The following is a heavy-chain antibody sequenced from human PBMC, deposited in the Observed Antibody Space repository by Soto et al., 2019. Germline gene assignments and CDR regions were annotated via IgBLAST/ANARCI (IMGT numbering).Heavy chain of an antibody. Sequence: PSETLSLTCAVDGGSFSGYCLSWIRPPPGKGLEWIGEINHSGSTNYNPSLKSRVTISVDTSKNQFSLKLSSVTAADTAVYYCARRGVSRYSSGWLTVDYWGQGTLVTVSS. V-gene: IGHV4-34*01. D-gene: IGHD6-19*01. CDR1: GGSFSGYC. CDR2: INHSGST. J-gene: IGHJ4*02. CDR3: ARRGVSRYSSGWLTVDY.